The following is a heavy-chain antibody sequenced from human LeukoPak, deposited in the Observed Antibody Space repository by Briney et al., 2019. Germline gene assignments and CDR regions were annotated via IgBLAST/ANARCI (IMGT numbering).Heavy chain of an antibody. V-gene: IGHV4-39*07. J-gene: IGHJ4*02. CDR1: GGSISSSSYY. Sequence: SETLSLTCTVSGGSISSSSYYWGWIRQPPGKGLEWIGSIYYSGSTYYNPSLKSRVTISVDTSKNQFSLKLSSVTAADTAVYYCAREGYYWYDSSGYYAIDYWGQGTLVTVSS. CDR2: IYYSGST. CDR3: AREGYYWYDSSGYYAIDY. D-gene: IGHD3-22*01.